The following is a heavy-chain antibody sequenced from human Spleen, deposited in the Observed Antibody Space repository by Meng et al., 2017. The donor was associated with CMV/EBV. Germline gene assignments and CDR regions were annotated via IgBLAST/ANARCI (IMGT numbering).Heavy chain of an antibody. V-gene: IGHV3-74*01. CDR1: GFTFSNYW. CDR3: ARAPSGWLYAFDM. J-gene: IGHJ3*02. Sequence: GESLKISCAASGFTFSNYWMHWVRQAPGKGLVWVSRINSDGSNTGYADSVKGRFTISRDNAKNTLYLQMNSLRAEDRAVYYCARAPSGWLYAFDMWGQGTMVTVSS. CDR2: INSDGSNT. D-gene: IGHD2-15*01.